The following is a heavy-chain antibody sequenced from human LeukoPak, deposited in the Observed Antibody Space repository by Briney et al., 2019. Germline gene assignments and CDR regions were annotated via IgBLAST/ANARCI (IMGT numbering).Heavy chain of an antibody. D-gene: IGHD1-14*01. CDR3: ARESDHSVSQVDFDL. CDR2: ISGSGGST. V-gene: IGHV3-23*01. Sequence: GGTLRLSCAASGFTFNSYAMSWVRQAPGKGLEWVSAISGSGGSTYYADSVKGRFTISRDTSKYTLYLHMNSLRAEDTAVYYCARESDHSVSQVDFDLWGQGTMVTVSS. CDR1: GFTFNSYA. J-gene: IGHJ3*01.